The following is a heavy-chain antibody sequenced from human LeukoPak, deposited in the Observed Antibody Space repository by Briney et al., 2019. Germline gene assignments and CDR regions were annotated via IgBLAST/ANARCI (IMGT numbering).Heavy chain of an antibody. D-gene: IGHD6-19*01. Sequence: ASVKVSCKASGYTFTSYDINWVRQATGQGLEWMGWMNPNSGNTGYAQKFQGRVTITRDTSASTAYMELSSLRSEDTAVYYCARGPMKAVAGKNWFDPWGQGTLVTVSS. CDR1: GYTFTSYD. J-gene: IGHJ5*02. V-gene: IGHV1-8*03. CDR3: ARGPMKAVAGKNWFDP. CDR2: MNPNSGNT.